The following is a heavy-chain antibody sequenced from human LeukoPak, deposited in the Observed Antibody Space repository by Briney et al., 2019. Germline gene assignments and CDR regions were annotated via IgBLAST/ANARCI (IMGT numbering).Heavy chain of an antibody. CDR2: IYTSGST. V-gene: IGHV4-61*02. CDR3: ARVNYDFWSGYYRTYYFDY. J-gene: IGHJ4*02. D-gene: IGHD3-3*01. CDR1: GGSISSGSYY. Sequence: SQTLPLTCTVSGGSISSGSYYWSWIRQPAGKGLEWIGRIYTSGSTNYNPSLKSRVTISVDTSKNQFSLKLSSVTAADTAVYYCARVNYDFWSGYYRTYYFDYWGQGTLVTVSS.